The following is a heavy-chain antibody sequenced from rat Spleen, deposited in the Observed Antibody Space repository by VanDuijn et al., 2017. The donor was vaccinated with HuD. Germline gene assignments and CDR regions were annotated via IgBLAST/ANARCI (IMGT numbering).Heavy chain of an antibody. CDR2: ITHNDGST. V-gene: IGHV5-31*01. CDR1: GFTFNNYW. Sequence: EVQLVESGGGLVQPGRSLKLSCVASGFTFNNYWMTWIRQAPGKGLEWVATITHNDGSTYYPDSVKGRFTISRDNAKSSLYLQMDSLRSEDTATYYCTKGTYYGYTDYFDYWGPGTMVTVSS. D-gene: IGHD1-9*01. CDR3: TKGTYYGYTDYFDY. J-gene: IGHJ1*01.